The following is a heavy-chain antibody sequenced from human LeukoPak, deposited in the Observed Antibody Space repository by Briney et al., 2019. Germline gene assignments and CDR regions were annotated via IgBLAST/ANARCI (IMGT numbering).Heavy chain of an antibody. CDR1: GGSIIGYC. Sequence: SETLSLTCTVSGGSIIGYCWSWIRQSPGSRLEWTGYFCYSGSANSSPNYNPSLKSRVAMSVDTSKNHFSLNLSSVIAADTAMYYCARGYSSNWYLDTWGQGTLVTVSS. CDR2: FCYSGSA. CDR3: ARGYSSNWYLDT. V-gene: IGHV4-59*01. J-gene: IGHJ4*02. D-gene: IGHD6-13*01.